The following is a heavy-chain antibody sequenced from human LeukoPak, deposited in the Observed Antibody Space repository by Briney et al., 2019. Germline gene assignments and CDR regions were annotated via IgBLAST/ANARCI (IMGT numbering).Heavy chain of an antibody. CDR1: GFIFSSYA. V-gene: IGHV3-23*01. J-gene: IGHJ4*02. CDR3: ARDREAGATADEFDY. D-gene: IGHD4/OR15-4a*01. CDR2: ISSSGDRT. Sequence: GGSLRLSCAASGFIFSSYATTWVRQAPGKGLEWMSTISSSGDRTFYADSVKGRFTISRDNSMNTLYLQLNSLRAEDTATYYCARDREAGATADEFDYWGQGTLVTVSS.